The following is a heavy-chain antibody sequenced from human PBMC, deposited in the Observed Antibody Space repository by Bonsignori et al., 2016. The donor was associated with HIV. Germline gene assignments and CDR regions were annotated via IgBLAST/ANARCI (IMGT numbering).Heavy chain of an antibody. CDR3: ARHENAGWLFKY. J-gene: IGHJ4*02. CDR2: MLHTGSS. D-gene: IGHD3-22*01. V-gene: IGHV4-38-2*01. Sequence: SETLSLTCAVAGYSIGSGYYWAWIRQTPGKGLEWIGSMLHTGSSNYNPSLQSRVTISLDTSKNHLSLTMRSVSAADTGIYYCARHENAGWLFKYWGQGVLVTVSS. CDR1: GYSIGSGYY.